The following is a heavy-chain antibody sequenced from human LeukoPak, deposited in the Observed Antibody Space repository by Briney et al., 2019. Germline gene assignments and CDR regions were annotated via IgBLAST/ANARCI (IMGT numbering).Heavy chain of an antibody. CDR2: IYPRDGST. CDR3: AKTQGQPIN. J-gene: IGHJ4*02. V-gene: IGHV1-46*01. Sequence: ASVKVSCKASGYSFTSNYIHWVRQAPGQGLEWMGMIYPRDGSTSYAQKFQGRVTVTRDTSTSTVHMELSGLRSEDTAVYYCAKTQGQPINWGQGTLVTVSS. CDR1: GYSFTSNY.